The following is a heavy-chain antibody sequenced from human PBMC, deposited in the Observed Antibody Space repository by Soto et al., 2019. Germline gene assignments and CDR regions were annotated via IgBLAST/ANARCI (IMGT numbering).Heavy chain of an antibody. Sequence: PGGSLRLSCAASGFTFSSYAMSWVRQAPGKGLEWVSAISGSGGSTYYADSVKGRFTISRDNSKNTLYLQMNSLRAEDTAVYYCARRYFDPVNYYYGMDVWGQGTTVTVSS. CDR3: ARRYFDPVNYYYGMDV. V-gene: IGHV3-23*01. CDR1: GFTFSSYA. J-gene: IGHJ6*02. D-gene: IGHD3-9*01. CDR2: ISGSGGST.